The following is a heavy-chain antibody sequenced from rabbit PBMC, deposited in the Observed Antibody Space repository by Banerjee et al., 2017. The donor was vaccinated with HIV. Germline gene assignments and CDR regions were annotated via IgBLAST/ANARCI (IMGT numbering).Heavy chain of an antibody. J-gene: IGHJ4*01. CDR2: INIASAGST. CDR1: GFDFSSSHW. Sequence: QSLEESGGDLVKPGASLTLTCTASGFDFSSSHWICWVRQAPGKGLEWIACINIASAGSTHYASWAKGRFTISKTSSTTVTLQMTSLTAADTATYFCARDLAGVIGWNFGLWGPGTLVTVS. V-gene: IGHV1S40*01. D-gene: IGHD4-1*01. CDR3: ARDLAGVIGWNFGL.